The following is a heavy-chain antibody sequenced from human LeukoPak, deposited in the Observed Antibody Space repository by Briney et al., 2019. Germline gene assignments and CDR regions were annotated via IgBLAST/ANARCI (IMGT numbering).Heavy chain of an antibody. Sequence: GGSLRLSCAASGFTFDDYPMHWVRQLPGKSLEWVSLISADGGTTYHADSFKGRFTISRDNSRNSLFLQMNSLRTEDTALYYCAKDYYWGQGTLVTVSS. CDR3: AKDYY. J-gene: IGHJ4*02. V-gene: IGHV3-43*02. CDR2: ISADGGTT. CDR1: GFTFDDYP.